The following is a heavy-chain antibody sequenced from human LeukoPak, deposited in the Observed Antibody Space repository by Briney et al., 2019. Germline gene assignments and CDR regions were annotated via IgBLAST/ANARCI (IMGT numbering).Heavy chain of an antibody. J-gene: IGHJ4*02. V-gene: IGHV3-7*01. CDR1: GFSFSNYW. CDR2: VRPDGSET. D-gene: IGHD2-2*01. Sequence: PGGSLRLSCAVSGFSFSNYWMSSVRQAPGKGRECVANVRPDGSETQYVDSMKGRFTVSRDNSETSLYLRMSSLRAEDTAVYYCATTTRSSSWDYWGQGTLVTVSS. CDR3: ATTTRSSSWDY.